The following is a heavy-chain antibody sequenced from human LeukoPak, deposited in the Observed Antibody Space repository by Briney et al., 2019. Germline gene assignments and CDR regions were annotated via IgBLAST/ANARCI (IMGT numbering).Heavy chain of an antibody. CDR2: INPNSGGT. D-gene: IGHD3-10*01. CDR3: ARGWRMVWGVIITLGY. Sequence: ASVKVSCKASGYTFTGYYMHWVRQAPGQGLEWMGWINPNSGGTNYAQKFQGRVTMTRDTSISTAYMELSRLRSDDTAVYYCARGWRMVWGVIITLGYWGQGTLVTVSS. CDR1: GYTFTGYY. J-gene: IGHJ4*02. V-gene: IGHV1-2*02.